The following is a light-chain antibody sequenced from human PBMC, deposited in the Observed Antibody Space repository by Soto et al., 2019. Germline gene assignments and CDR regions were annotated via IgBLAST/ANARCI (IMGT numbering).Light chain of an antibody. J-gene: IGKJ4*01. CDR3: RQSHSTPLT. V-gene: IGKV1-39*01. CDR1: QSISRY. Sequence: DIQMTQSPSSLSTSVGDRVTITCRASQSISRYLNWYQQRPGKAPKFLIYAASNLQIGVPSRFSGSGLGTDFTLTISSLQPEDFATYYCRQSHSTPLTFGGGTKVDIK. CDR2: AAS.